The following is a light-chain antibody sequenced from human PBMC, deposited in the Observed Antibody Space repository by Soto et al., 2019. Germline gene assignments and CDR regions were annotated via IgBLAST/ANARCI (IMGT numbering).Light chain of an antibody. Sequence: EFVLTQSPCTLSLSQGERATLSCRASQTVRNNYLAWYQQKPGQAPRLLIYDASSRATGIPDRFSGGGSGTDFTLTISRLEPEDFAVYYCQQFSSYPLPFGGGTKVDIK. V-gene: IGKV3-20*01. J-gene: IGKJ4*01. CDR3: QQFSSYPLP. CDR1: QTVRNNY. CDR2: DAS.